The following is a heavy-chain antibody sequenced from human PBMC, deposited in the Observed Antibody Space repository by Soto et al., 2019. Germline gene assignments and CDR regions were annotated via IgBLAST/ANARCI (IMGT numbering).Heavy chain of an antibody. V-gene: IGHV4-30-2*01. J-gene: IGHJ4*02. CDR3: ARGTGTTAYFDY. Sequence: QLQLQESGSGLVKPSQTLSLTCAVSGGSISSGGYSWSWIRQPQEKGLEWIGYIYHSGSTYYNPSLKSRVTISVDRSKTQFSLKLSSVTAADTAVYYCARGTGTTAYFDYWGQGTLVTVSS. CDR1: GGSISSGGYS. D-gene: IGHD1-7*01. CDR2: IYHSGST.